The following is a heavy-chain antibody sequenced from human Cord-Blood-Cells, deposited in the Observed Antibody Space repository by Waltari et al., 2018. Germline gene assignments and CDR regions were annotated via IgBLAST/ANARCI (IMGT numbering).Heavy chain of an antibody. CDR3: ARAMTRVAFDI. Sequence: QVLLQQSGAGLLKASATLSLTRACYVGSFSGYYWTSIRQPPGKGLAWIGEINHSGSTNYNPSLKSRVTISVDTSKNQFSLKLSSVTAADTAVYYCARAMTRVAFDIWGQGTMVTVSS. CDR1: VGSFSGYY. CDR2: INHSGST. J-gene: IGHJ3*02. D-gene: IGHD4-17*01. V-gene: IGHV4-34*01.